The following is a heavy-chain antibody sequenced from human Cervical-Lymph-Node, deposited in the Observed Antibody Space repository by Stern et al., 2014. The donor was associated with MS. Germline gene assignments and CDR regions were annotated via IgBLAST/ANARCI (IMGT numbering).Heavy chain of an antibody. CDR2: IIPIFGTV. V-gene: IGHV1-69*12. CDR3: ARGPRSQSGGSSWFDP. D-gene: IGHD1-26*01. CDR1: GGTLSNYA. Sequence: QVQLVQSGAEVKKPGPSVKVSCKASGGTLSNYAISWVRQAPGQGLEWMGGIIPIFGTVNYAQKFQGRVTITADESTSTAYMELSSLRSEDTAVYYCARGPRSQSGGSSWFDPWGQGTLVTVSS. J-gene: IGHJ5*02.